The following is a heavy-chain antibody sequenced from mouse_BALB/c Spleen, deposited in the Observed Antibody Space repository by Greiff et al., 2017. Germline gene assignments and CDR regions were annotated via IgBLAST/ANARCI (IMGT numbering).Heavy chain of an antibody. CDR3: ARDGRGNYLYAMDY. J-gene: IGHJ4*01. D-gene: IGHD2-1*01. Sequence: VMLVESGPGLVAPSQSLSITCTVSGFSLTSYGVHWVRQPPGKGLEWLGVIWAGGSTNYNSALMSRLSISKDNSKSQVFLKMNSLQTDDTAMYYCARDGRGNYLYAMDYWGQGTSVTVSS. V-gene: IGHV2-9*02. CDR1: GFSLTSYG. CDR2: IWAGGST.